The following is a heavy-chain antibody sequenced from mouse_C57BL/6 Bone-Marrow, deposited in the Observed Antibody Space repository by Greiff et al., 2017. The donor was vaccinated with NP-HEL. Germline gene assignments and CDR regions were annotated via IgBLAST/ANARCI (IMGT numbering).Heavy chain of an antibody. CDR2: IRSKSNNYAT. CDR1: GFSFNTYA. J-gene: IGHJ2*01. V-gene: IGHV10-1*01. Sequence: DVKLQESGGGLVQPKGSLKLSCAASGFSFNTYAMNWVRQAPGQGLEWVARIRSKSNNYATYYADSVKDRFTISRDDSESMLYLQMNNLKTEDTAMYYCVRQVYFDDWGHGTTLTVSS. CDR3: VRQVYFDD.